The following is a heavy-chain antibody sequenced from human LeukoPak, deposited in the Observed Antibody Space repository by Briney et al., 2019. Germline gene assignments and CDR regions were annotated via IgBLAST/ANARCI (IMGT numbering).Heavy chain of an antibody. V-gene: IGHV4-4*07. Sequence: PSETLSLTCSVSGGSISSYYWSWIRQPAGKGLEWIGRIYTSGSTNYNPSLKSRVTMSVDTSKNQFSLKLSSVTAADTAVYYCARIMGSGSYTGAFDIWGQGTMVTVSS. CDR3: ARIMGSGSYTGAFDI. CDR1: GGSISSYY. D-gene: IGHD1-26*01. J-gene: IGHJ3*02. CDR2: IYTSGST.